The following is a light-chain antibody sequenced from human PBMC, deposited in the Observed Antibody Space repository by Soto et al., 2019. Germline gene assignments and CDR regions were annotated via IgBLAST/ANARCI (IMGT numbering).Light chain of an antibody. J-gene: IGKJ1*01. CDR1: QSISSW. CDR2: KAS. CDR3: QQYKSYPWT. Sequence: SAATVSASKRDKVTITCRASQSISSWLAWYQQKPGKAPKLLIYKASTLESGVPSNFSGSGSGTEFTLSISSLQPEDFTTYYCQQYKSYPWTFGHGTMVDIK. V-gene: IGKV1-5*03.